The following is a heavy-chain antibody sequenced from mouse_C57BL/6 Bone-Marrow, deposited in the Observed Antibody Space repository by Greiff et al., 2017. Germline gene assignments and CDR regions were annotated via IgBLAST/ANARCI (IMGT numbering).Heavy chain of an antibody. CDR1: GYTFTDYY. J-gene: IGHJ1*03. CDR2: INPNNGGT. V-gene: IGHV1-26*01. D-gene: IGHD2-5*01. Sequence: EVQLQQSGPELVKPGASVKISCKASGYTFTDYYMNWVKQSHGKSLEWIGDINPNNGGTSYNQKFKGKATLTVDKSSSTAYMELRSLTSEDSAVYYCASHYYYSNSYWYFDVWGTGTTVTVSS. CDR3: ASHYYYSNSYWYFDV.